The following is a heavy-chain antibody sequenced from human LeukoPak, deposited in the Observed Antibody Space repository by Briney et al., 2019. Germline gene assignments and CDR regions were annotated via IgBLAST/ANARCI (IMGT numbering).Heavy chain of an antibody. CDR1: GDHVSRRRYY. CDR2: IYYRGST. V-gene: IGHV4-61*01. D-gene: IGHD5-24*01. CDR3: ARTRDGNNRYFDY. J-gene: IGHJ4*02. Sequence: SETLSLTCTLSGDHVSRRRYYWSWIRQPPGEGLEWNGNIYYRGSTSYTPSVQSRVTISLDTSKNTFSLKLSSVTAADTAVYYCARTRDGNNRYFDYWGQGTLVTASS.